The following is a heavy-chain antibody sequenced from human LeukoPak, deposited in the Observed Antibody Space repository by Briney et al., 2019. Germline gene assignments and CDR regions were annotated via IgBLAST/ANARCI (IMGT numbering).Heavy chain of an antibody. D-gene: IGHD1-7*01. Sequence: SETLSLTCTVSGASISSSSYYWGWIRQPPGKGLEWIGSIYYSGSTYYNPSLKSRVTISVDTSKNQFSLKLSSVTAADTAVYYCARGDWNYAGNAFDIWGQGTMVTVSS. V-gene: IGHV4-39*07. CDR1: GASISSSSYY. CDR3: ARGDWNYAGNAFDI. J-gene: IGHJ3*02. CDR2: IYYSGST.